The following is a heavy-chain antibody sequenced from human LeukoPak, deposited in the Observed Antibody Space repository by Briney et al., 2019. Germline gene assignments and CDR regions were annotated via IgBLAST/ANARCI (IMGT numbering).Heavy chain of an antibody. D-gene: IGHD6-13*01. CDR3: ARGVSSSWLPFDY. J-gene: IGHJ4*02. V-gene: IGHV4-30-4*08. Sequence: SRTLSLTCTVSGGSISSGDYYWSWIRQPPGKGLEWIGYIYYSGSTYYNPSLKSRVTISVDTSKNQFSLKLSSVTAADTAVYYCARGVSSSWLPFDYWGQGTLVTVSS. CDR2: IYYSGST. CDR1: GGSISSGDYY.